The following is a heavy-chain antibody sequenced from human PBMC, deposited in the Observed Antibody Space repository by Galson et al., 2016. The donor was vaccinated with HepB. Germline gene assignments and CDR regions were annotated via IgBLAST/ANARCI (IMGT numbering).Heavy chain of an antibody. CDR2: ISSTGDST. CDR3: AKDRGVYEFWSGYHPPLFDH. CDR1: GFTFSSFA. J-gene: IGHJ4*02. V-gene: IGHV3-23*01. Sequence: SLRLSCAVSGFTFSSFAMSWVRQAPGKGLHWVSTISSTGDSTYYADSVKGRFIISRDNSKNTLYLQMNSLRAEDTAVYYCAKDRGVYEFWSGYHPPLFDHWGQGILVTVSS. D-gene: IGHD3-3*01.